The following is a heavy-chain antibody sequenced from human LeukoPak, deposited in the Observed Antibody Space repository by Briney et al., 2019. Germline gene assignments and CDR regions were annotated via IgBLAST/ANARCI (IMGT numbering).Heavy chain of an antibody. J-gene: IGHJ5*01. V-gene: IGHV3-66*01. CDR3: ASRPDSAWYDS. D-gene: IGHD5-18*01. CDR2: ISSGGGT. Sequence: GGSLRLSCAASGFTFSNAWMSWVRQAPGKGLEWVSAISSGGGTNFADSVKGRFMISRDNSKNTLYLQMNSLRAEDSAVYYCASRPDSAWYDSWGQGTLVTVSS. CDR1: GFTFSNAW.